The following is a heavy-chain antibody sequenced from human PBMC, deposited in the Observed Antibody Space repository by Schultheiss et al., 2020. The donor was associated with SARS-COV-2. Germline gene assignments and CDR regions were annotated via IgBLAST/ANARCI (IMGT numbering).Heavy chain of an antibody. Sequence: GESLKISCAASGFTFSSYEMSWVRQAPGKGLEWVSYISSSSSYTNYADSVKGRFTISRDNAKNSLYLQMNSLRAEDTAVYYCARGGEEFLYYFDYWGLGTLVTVSS. J-gene: IGHJ4*02. CDR3: ARGGEEFLYYFDY. D-gene: IGHD3-16*01. CDR1: GFTFSSYE. CDR2: ISSSSSYT. V-gene: IGHV3-11*06.